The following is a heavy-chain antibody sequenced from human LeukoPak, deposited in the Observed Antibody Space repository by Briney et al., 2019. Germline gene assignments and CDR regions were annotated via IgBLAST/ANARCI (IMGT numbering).Heavy chain of an antibody. V-gene: IGHV3-33*06. CDR3: AKDRGGGDIVVVLDFDY. Sequence: PGRSLRLSCAASGFTFSSYGMHWVRQAPGKGLEWVAVIWYDGSNKYYADSVKGRFTISRDNSKNTLYPQMNSLRAEDTAVYYCAKDRGGGDIVVVLDFDYWGQGTLVTVSS. CDR1: GFTFSSYG. J-gene: IGHJ4*02. CDR2: IWYDGSNK. D-gene: IGHD2-2*01.